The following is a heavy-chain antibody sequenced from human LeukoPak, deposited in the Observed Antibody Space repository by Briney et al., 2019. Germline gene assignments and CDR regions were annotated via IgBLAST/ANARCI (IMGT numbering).Heavy chain of an antibody. CDR2: ISYDGSNK. CDR3: ARVGTYYYDSSGYPADAFDI. J-gene: IGHJ3*02. Sequence: PGGSLRLSCAASGFTVSSNYMSWVRQAPGKGLEWVAVISYDGSNKYYADSVKGRFTISRDNSKNTLYLQMNSLRAEDTAVYYCARVGTYYYDSSGYPADAFDIWGQGTMVTVSS. V-gene: IGHV3-30-3*01. CDR1: GFTVSSNY. D-gene: IGHD3-22*01.